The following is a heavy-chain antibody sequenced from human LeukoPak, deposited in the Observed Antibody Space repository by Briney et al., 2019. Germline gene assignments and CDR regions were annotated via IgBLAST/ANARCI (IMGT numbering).Heavy chain of an antibody. V-gene: IGHV3-23*01. CDR3: AKDLSYYYDSSGSGDAFDI. Sequence: GGSLRLSCAASGFIFSNYGMNWVRQAPGKGLDWVSSISGSGSSTYYAESVKGRVTISRDNSQNTLYLQMNSLRAEDTAIYYCAKDLSYYYDSSGSGDAFDIWGRGTMVTVST. CDR2: ISGSGSST. J-gene: IGHJ3*02. CDR1: GFIFSNYG. D-gene: IGHD3-22*01.